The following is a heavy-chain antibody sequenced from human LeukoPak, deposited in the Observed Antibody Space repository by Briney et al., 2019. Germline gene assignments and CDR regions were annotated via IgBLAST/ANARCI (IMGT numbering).Heavy chain of an antibody. V-gene: IGHV4-4*07. CDR3: ARVSLGYYDSSGYFPPLFDY. D-gene: IGHD3-22*01. CDR2: IYTSGST. CDR1: GGSISSYY. Sequence: PSETLSLTCTVSGGSISSYYWSWIRQPAGKGLEWIGRIYTSGSTNYNPSLKSRVTISVDKSKNQFSLKLSSVTAADTAVYYCARVSLGYYDSSGYFPPLFDYWGQGTLVTVSS. J-gene: IGHJ4*02.